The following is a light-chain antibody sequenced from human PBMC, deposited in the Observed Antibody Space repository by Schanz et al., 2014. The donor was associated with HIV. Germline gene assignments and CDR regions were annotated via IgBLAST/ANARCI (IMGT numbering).Light chain of an antibody. CDR1: SSDVGGYNY. V-gene: IGLV2-14*01. CDR3: CSYAGSTTLYV. CDR2: DVS. J-gene: IGLJ1*01. Sequence: QSVLTQPASVSGSPGQSITISCTGTSSDVGGYNYVSWYQQHPGKAPKLMIYDVSNRPSGVSNRFSGSKSAYTASLTISGLQPEDEADYFCCSYAGSTTLYVFGSGTKLTVL.